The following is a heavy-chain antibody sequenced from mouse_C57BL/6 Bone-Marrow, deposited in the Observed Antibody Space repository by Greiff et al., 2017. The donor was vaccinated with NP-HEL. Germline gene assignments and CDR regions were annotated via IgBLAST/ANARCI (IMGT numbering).Heavy chain of an antibody. V-gene: IGHV5-9-1*02. CDR1: GFTFSSYA. J-gene: IGHJ4*01. CDR2: ISSCGDYI. Sequence: EVQLVESGEGLVKPGGSLKLTCAASGFTFSSYAMSWVRQTPEKRLEWVAYISSCGDYIYYADTVKGRFTISRDNARNNLYLQMSSLKSEDTAMDYCTRERWLLRDYAMDYWGQGTSVTVSS. CDR3: TRERWLLRDYAMDY. D-gene: IGHD2-3*01.